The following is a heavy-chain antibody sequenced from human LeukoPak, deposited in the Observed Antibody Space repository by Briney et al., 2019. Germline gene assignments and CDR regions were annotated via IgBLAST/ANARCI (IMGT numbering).Heavy chain of an antibody. J-gene: IGHJ4*02. Sequence: GGSLRLSCAASGFTFSSYAMSWVRQAPGKGLEWVASIRGSGVTTFYADSVKGRFTISRDNSKNTLYLQMISLRAEDTAVYYCAKEPYSSSWSQFDYWGQGTLVTVSS. CDR3: AKEPYSSSWSQFDY. D-gene: IGHD6-13*01. V-gene: IGHV3-23*01. CDR2: IRGSGVTT. CDR1: GFTFSSYA.